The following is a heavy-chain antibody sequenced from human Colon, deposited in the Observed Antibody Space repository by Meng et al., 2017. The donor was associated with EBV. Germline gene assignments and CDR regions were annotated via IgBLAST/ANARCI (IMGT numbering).Heavy chain of an antibody. CDR3: ARVSSGWDYFDY. Sequence: VQLQWPGPVMVKPSQTLSLTCTVSGGSVSSGGYYWTWIRQHPGKGLEWFGHIYYSGSTFYNPSLKRRVIISIDTSKNQFSLNLRSVTAADTAVYYCARVSSGWDYFDYWGQGTLVTVSS. J-gene: IGHJ4*02. V-gene: IGHV4-31*03. CDR1: GGSVSSGGYY. D-gene: IGHD6-19*01. CDR2: IYYSGST.